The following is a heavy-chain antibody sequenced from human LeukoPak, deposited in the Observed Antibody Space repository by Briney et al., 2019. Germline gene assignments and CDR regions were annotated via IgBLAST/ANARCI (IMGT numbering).Heavy chain of an antibody. CDR3: AKDRGGSYFDFDY. Sequence: GGSLRLSCVASGFGFTNYAMSWVRQAPVKGLEWVSAISDSGDNTYYADSVKGRFTISRDNSDNTLYLQMYSLRAEDTAVYYCAKDRGGSYFDFDYWGRGTLVTVSS. CDR1: GFGFTNYA. J-gene: IGHJ4*02. CDR2: ISDSGDNT. V-gene: IGHV3-23*01. D-gene: IGHD1-26*01.